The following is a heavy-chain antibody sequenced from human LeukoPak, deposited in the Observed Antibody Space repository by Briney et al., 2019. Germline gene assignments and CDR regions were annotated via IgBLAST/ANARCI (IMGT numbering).Heavy chain of an antibody. J-gene: IGHJ4*02. V-gene: IGHV1-18*01. CDR3: ARDHYGSGSYSPTSYYFDY. Sequence: ASVKVSCKASGYTFTSYGISWVRQAPGQGLEWMGWISAYNGNTNYAQKLRGRVTMTTDTSTSTAYMELRSLRSDDTAVYYCARDHYGSGSYSPTSYYFDYWGQGTLVTVSS. CDR1: GYTFTSYG. D-gene: IGHD3-10*01. CDR2: ISAYNGNT.